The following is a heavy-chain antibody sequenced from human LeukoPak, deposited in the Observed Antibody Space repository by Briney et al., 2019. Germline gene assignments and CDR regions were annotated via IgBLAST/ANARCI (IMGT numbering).Heavy chain of an antibody. D-gene: IGHD6-6*01. J-gene: IGHJ4*02. CDR3: ARVQYSSSAYYFDY. V-gene: IGHV4-30-2*01. CDR2: IYHSGST. Sequence: SETLSLTCTVSGGSISSGGYYWSWIRQPPGKGLEWIGYIYHSGSTYYNPSLKSRVTISVDRSKNQFSLKLSSVTAADTAVYYCARVQYSSSAYYFDYWGQGTLVTVSS. CDR1: GGSISSGGYY.